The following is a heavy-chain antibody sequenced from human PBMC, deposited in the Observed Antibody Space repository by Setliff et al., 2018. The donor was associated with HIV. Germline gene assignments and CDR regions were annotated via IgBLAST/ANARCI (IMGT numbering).Heavy chain of an antibody. Sequence: GGSLRLSCQASDLAFSSYAMSWVRQAPGKGLEWVSIASPSGGTTQYAASVKGRFTISRDDSKNSVFLQMNSLKTEDTAMYYCTRSKWGSGFDYWGQGTLVTVSS. J-gene: IGHJ4*02. V-gene: IGHV3-72*01. CDR2: ASPSGGTT. CDR1: DLAFSSYA. D-gene: IGHD1-26*01. CDR3: TRSKWGSGFDY.